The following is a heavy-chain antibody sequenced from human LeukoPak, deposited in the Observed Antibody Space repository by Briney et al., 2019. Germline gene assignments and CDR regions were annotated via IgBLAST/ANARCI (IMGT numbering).Heavy chain of an antibody. J-gene: IGHJ4*02. CDR2: VWNDGHDQ. CDR1: GFTFSCCG. Sequence: PGRSLRLSCAASGFTFSCCGMHWVPQAPGKGLEWLGFVWNDGHDQDYADSVKGRITISRDNFKNNVYLQMDSLRDEDTAVYYCARWYRGNNGRLDSWGQGTLVTVSS. D-gene: IGHD1/OR15-1a*01. V-gene: IGHV3-33*01. CDR3: ARWYRGNNGRLDS.